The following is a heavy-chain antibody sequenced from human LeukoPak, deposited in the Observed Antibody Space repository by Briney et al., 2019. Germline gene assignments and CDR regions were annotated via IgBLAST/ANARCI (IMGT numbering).Heavy chain of an antibody. CDR1: GFTFDDYG. CDR2: IKWNGGST. D-gene: IGHD5-24*01. V-gene: IGHV3-20*04. J-gene: IGHJ4*02. CDR3: ARGVRDGYNWGLAGGAYYFDY. Sequence: GGSLRLSCAASGFTFDDYGLSWVRQAPGKGLEWVSSIKWNGGSTGYADSVKGRFTISRDNAKNSLYLQMNSLRAEDTAVYYCARGVRDGYNWGLAGGAYYFDYWGQGTLVTVSS.